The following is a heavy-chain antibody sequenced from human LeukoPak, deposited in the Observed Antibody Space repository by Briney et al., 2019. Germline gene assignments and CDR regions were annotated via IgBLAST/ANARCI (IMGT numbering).Heavy chain of an antibody. D-gene: IGHD3-22*01. V-gene: IGHV4-38-2*01. CDR2: IYHSGST. CDR1: SYSISSDYY. Sequence: PSETLSLPCGVSSYSISSDYYWGWIRQPPGKGLEWLGSIYHSGSTSYNPSLKSRVTISVDTSKNQFSLKLSSVTAADTAVYYCARVTYYYDSNDYYGFFDYWGQGTLVTVSS. CDR3: ARVTYYYDSNDYYGFFDY. J-gene: IGHJ4*02.